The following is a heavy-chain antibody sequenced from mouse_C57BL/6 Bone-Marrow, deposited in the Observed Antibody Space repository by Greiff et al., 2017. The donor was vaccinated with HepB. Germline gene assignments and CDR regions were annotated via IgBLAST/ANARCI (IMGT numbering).Heavy chain of an antibody. CDR3: ERTPHYYGRSWCLDY. D-gene: IGHD1-1*01. CDR1: GYTFTSYW. CDR2: INPPDSET. V-gene: IGHV1-61*01. J-gene: IGHJ2*01. Sequence: QVQLQQPGAELVRPGSSVKLSCKASGYTFTSYWMDWVKPRPGQGLEWIGNINPPDSETHYNQQFKVKATLTVDRSSRTAYMKLSSLTSEESAVYYCERTPHYYGRSWCLDYWGQGTTHTVSS.